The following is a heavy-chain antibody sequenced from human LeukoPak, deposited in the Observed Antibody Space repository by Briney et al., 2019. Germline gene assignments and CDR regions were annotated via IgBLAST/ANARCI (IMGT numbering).Heavy chain of an antibody. V-gene: IGHV3-53*01. J-gene: IGHJ3*02. CDR1: GFTVSTTY. CDR3: ARGPSTYYYDSSGRDAFDI. D-gene: IGHD3-22*01. CDR2: IYVNGRT. Sequence: GGSLRLSCAASGFTVSTTYMSWVRQAPGKGLEWVSLIYVNGRTYYADSVKGRFTISRDNSKNTLYLQVNSLRAEDTAVYYCARGPSTYYYDSSGRDAFDIWGQGTMVTVSS.